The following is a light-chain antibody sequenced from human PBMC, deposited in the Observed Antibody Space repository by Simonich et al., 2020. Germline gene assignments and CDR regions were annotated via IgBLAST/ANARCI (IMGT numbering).Light chain of an antibody. CDR1: NIGSKS. V-gene: IGLV3-21*03. CDR3: QVWDSSSDRVV. Sequence: SYVLTQPPSVSVAPGKTARITCGGNNIGSKSVHWYQQKPGQAPVLVVYDDSDRPPGIPGRFSGSNSGNTATLTISRVEAGDEADYYCQVWDSSSDRVVFGGGTKLTVL. CDR2: DDS. J-gene: IGLJ2*01.